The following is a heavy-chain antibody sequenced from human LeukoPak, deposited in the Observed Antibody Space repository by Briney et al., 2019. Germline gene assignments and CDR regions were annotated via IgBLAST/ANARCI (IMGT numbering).Heavy chain of an antibody. CDR2: ISSSSSYI. J-gene: IGHJ3*02. Sequence: GGSLRLSCAASGFTFSIYSMNWVRQAPGKGLEWVSSISSSSSYIYYADSVKGRFTISRDNAKNSLYLQMNSLRAEDTAVYYCARTHGRYCSSTSCYMGAFDIWGQGTMVTVSS. D-gene: IGHD2-2*02. CDR1: GFTFSIYS. V-gene: IGHV3-21*01. CDR3: ARTHGRYCSSTSCYMGAFDI.